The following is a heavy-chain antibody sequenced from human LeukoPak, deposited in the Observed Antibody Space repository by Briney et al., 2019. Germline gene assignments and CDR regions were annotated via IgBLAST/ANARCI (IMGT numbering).Heavy chain of an antibody. CDR2: IYPGDSDT. D-gene: IGHD3-22*01. J-gene: IGHJ4*02. Sequence: GESLKISCKGSGYSFTSYWIGWVRQMPGKDVEWMGIIYPGDSDTRYSPSFQGQVTISADKSISTAYLQWSSLKASDTAMYYCARVYYFDSGGYYFDYWGQGTLVTVSS. CDR3: ARVYYFDSGGYYFDY. V-gene: IGHV5-51*01. CDR1: GYSFTSYW.